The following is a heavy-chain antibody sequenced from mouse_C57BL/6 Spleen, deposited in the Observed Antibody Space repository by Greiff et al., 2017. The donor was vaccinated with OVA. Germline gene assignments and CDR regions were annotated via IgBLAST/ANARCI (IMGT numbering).Heavy chain of an antibody. V-gene: IGHV5-6*01. CDR2: ISSGGSYT. CDR3: ARGYGSSLYAMDY. Sequence: EVKLMESGGDLVKPGGSLKLSCAASGFTFSSYGMSWVRQTPDKRLEWVATISSGGSYTYYPDSVKGRFTISRDNAKNTLYLQMSSLKSEDTAMYYCARGYGSSLYAMDYWGQGTSVTVSS. J-gene: IGHJ4*01. D-gene: IGHD1-1*01. CDR1: GFTFSSYG.